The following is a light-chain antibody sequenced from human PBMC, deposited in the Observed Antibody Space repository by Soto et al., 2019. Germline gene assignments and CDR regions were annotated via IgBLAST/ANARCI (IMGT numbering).Light chain of an antibody. V-gene: IGKV3-15*01. CDR2: DAS. Sequence: PCAVALSPKERGTLSFRASQSVDSNLAWYQQKPGQPPRLLIYDASTRATGIPARISGSGSGTEFTLTICSLQSEDFAVYYCQPSNLLRTFAEGTKVDIK. CDR3: QPSNLLRT. CDR1: QSVDSN. J-gene: IGKJ1*01.